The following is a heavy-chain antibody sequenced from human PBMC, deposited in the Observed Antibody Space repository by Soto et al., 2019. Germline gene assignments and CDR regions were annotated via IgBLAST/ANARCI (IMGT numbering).Heavy chain of an antibody. CDR1: GGSISSGDYY. D-gene: IGHD3-16*01. CDR2: IYYSGTT. J-gene: IGHJ3*02. V-gene: IGHV4-30-4*01. CDR3: ARFGPNDVFDI. Sequence: PSETLSLTCTVSGGSISSGDYYWSWIRQPPGKGLEWIGYIYYSGTTYCNPSLKSRVTISVDTSKNQFSLKLSSVTAADTAVFYCARFGPNDVFDIWGQGTMVTVSS.